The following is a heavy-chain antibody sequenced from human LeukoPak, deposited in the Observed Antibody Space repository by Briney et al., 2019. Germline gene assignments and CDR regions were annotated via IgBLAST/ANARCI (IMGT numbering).Heavy chain of an antibody. CDR1: GFTFSNYG. V-gene: IGHV1-18*01. Sequence: ASVKVSCKSSGFTFSNYGISWVRQAPGQGLEWMGWISVPNGNTHYPQKFQGRVTMTTDITTSTAYMEVGSLRFDDTAVYYCARGGWFGVDCWGQGTLVTVSS. J-gene: IGHJ4*02. CDR2: ISVPNGNT. CDR3: ARGGWFGVDC. D-gene: IGHD3-10*01.